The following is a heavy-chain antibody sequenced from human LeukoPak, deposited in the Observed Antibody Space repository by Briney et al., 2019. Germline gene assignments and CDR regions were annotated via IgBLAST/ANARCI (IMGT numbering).Heavy chain of an antibody. Sequence: GGSLRLSCAASGFTFSSYAMHWVRQAPGKGLEWVAVISYDGSNKYYADSVKGRFTISRDNSKNTLYLQMNSLRAEDTAVYYCARDNYGDHYFDYWGQGTLVTFSS. J-gene: IGHJ4*02. CDR1: GFTFSSYA. V-gene: IGHV3-30-3*01. D-gene: IGHD2-21*02. CDR2: ISYDGSNK. CDR3: ARDNYGDHYFDY.